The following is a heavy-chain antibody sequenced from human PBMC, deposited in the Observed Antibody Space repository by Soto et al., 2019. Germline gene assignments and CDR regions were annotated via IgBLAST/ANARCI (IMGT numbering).Heavy chain of an antibody. CDR1: GFSLSTSGVG. V-gene: IGHV2-5*02. D-gene: IGHD6-19*01. J-gene: IGHJ3*02. CDR3: AHTIGGWYGRSAFDI. CDR2: IYWDDDK. Sequence: QITLKESGPTLVKPTQTLTLTCTFSGFSLSTSGVGVGWIRQPPGKALEWLALIYWDDDKRYSPSLKSRLTIAKDTAKNQVVLTMTNMDPVDTATYYCAHTIGGWYGRSAFDIWGQVTMVTVSS.